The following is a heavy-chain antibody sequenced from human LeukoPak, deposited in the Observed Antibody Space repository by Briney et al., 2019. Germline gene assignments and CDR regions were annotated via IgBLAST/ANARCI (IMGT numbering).Heavy chain of an antibody. CDR1: GFTSTNTW. Sequence: GGSLRLFCAASGFTSTNTWMTWVRQAPGKGLEWVGRIKSSSDGGTTDYAAPVKGRFTISRDDSKNALYLQMNSLNTEDTAVYFCTTALRWVLSPFIFWGQGTLVTVSS. V-gene: IGHV3-15*01. CDR2: IKSSSDGGTT. J-gene: IGHJ4*02. CDR3: TTALRWVLSPFIF. D-gene: IGHD5-24*01.